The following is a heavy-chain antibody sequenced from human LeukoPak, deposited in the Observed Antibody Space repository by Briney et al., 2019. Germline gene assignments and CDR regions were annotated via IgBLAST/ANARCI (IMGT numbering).Heavy chain of an antibody. CDR3: AKDRTYYYNSGSYFDL. CDR2: ISYDGSNK. D-gene: IGHD3-10*01. V-gene: IGHV3-30*18. CDR1: GFTFSSYG. J-gene: IGHJ2*01. Sequence: PGGSLRLSCAASGFTFSSYGMHWVRQAPGKGLEWVAVISYDGSNKYYADSVKGRFTISRDNAKNSLYLQMNSLKTEDTALYYCAKDRTYYYNSGSYFDLWGCGTLVTVSS.